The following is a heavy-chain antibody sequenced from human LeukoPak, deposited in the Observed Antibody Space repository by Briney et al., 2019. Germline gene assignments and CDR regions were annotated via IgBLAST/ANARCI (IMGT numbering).Heavy chain of an antibody. J-gene: IGHJ4*02. CDR1: GGSFSGYY. CDR2: INHSGST. D-gene: IGHD4-17*01. V-gene: IGHV4-34*01. CDR3: ARVMTGQPQGTVTRDY. Sequence: PSVTLSLTCAVYGGSFSGYYWSWIRQPPGKGLEWIGEINHSGSTNYNPSLKSRVTISVDTSKNQFSLKLSSVTAADTAVYYCARVMTGQPQGTVTRDYWGQGTLVTVSS.